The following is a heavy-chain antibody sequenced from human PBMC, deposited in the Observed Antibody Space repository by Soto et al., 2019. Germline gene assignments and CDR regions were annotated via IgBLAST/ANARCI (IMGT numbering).Heavy chain of an antibody. CDR1: GFTFSSYW. Sequence: PGGSLRLSCAASGFTFSSYWMSWVRQAPGKGLEWVANIKQDGSEKYYVYSVKGRFTISRDNAENSLYLQMNSLRGDDTAVYYCARYGSGGSCYDYWGQGTLVTVS. V-gene: IGHV3-7*01. CDR2: IKQDGSEK. CDR3: ARYGSGGSCYDY. D-gene: IGHD2-15*01. J-gene: IGHJ4*03.